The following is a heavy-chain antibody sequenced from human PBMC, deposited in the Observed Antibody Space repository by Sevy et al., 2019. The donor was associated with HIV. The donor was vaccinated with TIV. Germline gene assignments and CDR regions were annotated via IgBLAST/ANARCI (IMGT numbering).Heavy chain of an antibody. CDR2: IYTSGSS. CDR3: ARFDEDYRNFDY. V-gene: IGHV4-61*02. D-gene: IGHD3-16*01. CDR1: GGSISSGSYY. J-gene: IGHJ4*02. Sequence: SETLSLTCTVSGGSISSGSYYWSWIRQPAGKGLEWIGRIYTSGSSNYNPSLKSRVTMSVDTCKNQFSLKLSSVTAADTAVYYCARFDEDYRNFDYWGQGTLVTVSS.